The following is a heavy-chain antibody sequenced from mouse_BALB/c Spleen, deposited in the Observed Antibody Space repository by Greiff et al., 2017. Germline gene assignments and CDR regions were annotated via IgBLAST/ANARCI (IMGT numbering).Heavy chain of an antibody. CDR2: INPSTGYT. J-gene: IGHJ2*01. D-gene: IGHD1-1*01. Sequence: QVQLKQSGAELAKPGASVKMSCKASGYTFTSYWMHWVKQRPGQGLEWIGYINPSTGYTEYNQKFKDKATLTADKSSSTAYMQLSSLTSEDSAVYYCAMGNYYGSSYWGQGTTLTVSS. V-gene: IGHV1-7*01. CDR3: AMGNYYGSSY. CDR1: GYTFTSYW.